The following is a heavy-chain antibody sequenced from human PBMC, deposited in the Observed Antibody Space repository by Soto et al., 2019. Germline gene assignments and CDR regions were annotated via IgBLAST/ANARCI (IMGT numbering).Heavy chain of an antibody. CDR3: ATGPQYSYDSSGYYPYYYYYYGMDV. Sequence: SVKVSGKASGGTFSSYAISWVRQAPGQGLEWMGGIIPIFGTANYAQKFQGRVTITADESTSTAYMELSSLRSEDTAVYYCATGPQYSYDSSGYYPYYYYYYGMDVWGQGTTVTVSS. J-gene: IGHJ6*02. D-gene: IGHD3-22*01. V-gene: IGHV1-69*13. CDR1: GGTFSSYA. CDR2: IIPIFGTA.